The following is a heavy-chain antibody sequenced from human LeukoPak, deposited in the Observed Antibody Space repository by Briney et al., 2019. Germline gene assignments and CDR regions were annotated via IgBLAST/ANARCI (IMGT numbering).Heavy chain of an antibody. CDR3: AKDVYYYDSSGYLSPSGY. J-gene: IGHJ4*02. Sequence: QPGGSLRLSCAASGFTFSSYAMSWVRQAPGKGLEWVSAISGSGGSTYYADSVKGRFTISRDNSKNTLYLQMNSLRAEDTAVYYCAKDVYYYDSSGYLSPSGYWGQGTLVTVSS. V-gene: IGHV3-23*01. D-gene: IGHD3-22*01. CDR1: GFTFSSYA. CDR2: ISGSGGST.